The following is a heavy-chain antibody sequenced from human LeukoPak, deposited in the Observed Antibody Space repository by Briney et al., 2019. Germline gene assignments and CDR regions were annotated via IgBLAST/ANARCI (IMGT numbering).Heavy chain of an antibody. Sequence: GASVKVSCKASGYTFTRYYMHWVRQAPGQGLEWMGWINPNSGGTNYAQKFQGRVTMTRDTSISTAYMELSRLRSDDTAVYYCAREDIVVVPAAKSRWFDPWGQGTLVTVSS. J-gene: IGHJ5*02. D-gene: IGHD2-2*01. CDR3: AREDIVVVPAAKSRWFDP. CDR2: INPNSGGT. V-gene: IGHV1-2*02. CDR1: GYTFTRYY.